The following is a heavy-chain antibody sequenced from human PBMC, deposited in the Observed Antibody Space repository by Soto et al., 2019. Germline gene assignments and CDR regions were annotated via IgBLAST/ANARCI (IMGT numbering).Heavy chain of an antibody. CDR3: ARYRRDGYIRGAFDI. Sequence: EVQLVESGGGLVQPGGSLRLSCAASGFTVSSNYMSWVRQAPGKGLEWVSVIYSDGSTYYADSVKGRFTISRHNSKNTMYLQMNSLRAEATAVYYGARYRRDGYIRGAFDIWGQGTMVTVSS. CDR1: GFTVSSNY. CDR2: IYSDGST. V-gene: IGHV3-53*04. D-gene: IGHD5-12*01. J-gene: IGHJ3*02.